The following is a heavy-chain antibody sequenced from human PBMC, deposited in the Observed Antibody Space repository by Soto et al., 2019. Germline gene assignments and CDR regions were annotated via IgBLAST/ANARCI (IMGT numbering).Heavy chain of an antibody. CDR2: ISYDGSNK. CDR1: GFTFSSYG. D-gene: IGHD2-2*01. V-gene: IGHV3-30*03. CDR3: ARTPSSYGMDV. J-gene: IGHJ6*02. Sequence: PGGSLRLSCAASGFTFSSYGMHWVRQAPGKGLEWVAVISYDGSNKYYADSVKGRFTISRDNSKNTLYLQMNSLRAEDTAVYYCARTPSSYGMDVWGQGTTVTVSS.